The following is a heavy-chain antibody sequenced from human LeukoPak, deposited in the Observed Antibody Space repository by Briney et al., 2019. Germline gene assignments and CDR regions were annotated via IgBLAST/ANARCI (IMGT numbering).Heavy chain of an antibody. CDR2: INHSGST. D-gene: IGHD6-13*01. V-gene: IGHV4-34*01. J-gene: IGHJ1*01. CDR1: GGSFSGYY. Sequence: SETLSLTCAVYGGSFSGYYWSWIRQPPGKGLEWIGEINHSGSTNYNPSLKSRVTISVDTSKNQFSLKLSSVTAADTAVYYCARGGLYSSSWKHWGQGTLVTVSS. CDR3: ARGGLYSSSWKH.